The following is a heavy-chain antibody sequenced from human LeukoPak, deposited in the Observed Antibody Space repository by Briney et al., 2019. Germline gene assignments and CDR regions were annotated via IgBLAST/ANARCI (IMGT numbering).Heavy chain of an antibody. Sequence: SVKVSCKASVGTFSSYAIRWVRQAPGQGLEWIGRIMPIFGTANYAQKFQGRVTITADESTSTAYMELSSLRSEDTAVYYCARGHRGYSYGYRYYYYMDVWGKGTTVTVSS. D-gene: IGHD5-18*01. J-gene: IGHJ6*03. CDR2: IMPIFGTA. V-gene: IGHV1-69*13. CDR3: ARGHRGYSYGYRYYYYMDV. CDR1: VGTFSSYA.